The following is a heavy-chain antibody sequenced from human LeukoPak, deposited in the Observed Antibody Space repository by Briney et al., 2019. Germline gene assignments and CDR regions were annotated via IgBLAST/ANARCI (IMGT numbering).Heavy chain of an antibody. CDR2: IYYSGNT. J-gene: IGHJ3*02. V-gene: IGHV4-59*08. Sequence: PSETLSLTCIVSGGSISSYYWSWIRQPPGKELEWIGYIYYSGNTNYNPSLGSRVTISVDTSKNHLSLRLTSVTAADTAIYYCARHPPRGQLGTAFDIWGQGTMVTVSS. CDR3: ARHPPRGQLGTAFDI. CDR1: GGSISSYY. D-gene: IGHD3-16*01.